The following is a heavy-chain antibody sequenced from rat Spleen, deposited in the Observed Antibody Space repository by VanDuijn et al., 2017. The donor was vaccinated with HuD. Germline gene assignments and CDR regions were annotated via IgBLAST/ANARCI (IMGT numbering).Heavy chain of an antibody. Sequence: EVQLVESGGGLVLPERSMKLSCAASGFTFSDYDMAWVRQAPTKGLEWIASISTGGGNTYYRDSVKGRFTISRDNAKNTQYLQMDSLRSEDTATYYCTRGYVMDAWGQGASVTVSS. CDR3: TRGYVMDA. CDR1: GFTFSDYD. V-gene: IGHV5S13*01. J-gene: IGHJ4*01. CDR2: ISTGGGNT.